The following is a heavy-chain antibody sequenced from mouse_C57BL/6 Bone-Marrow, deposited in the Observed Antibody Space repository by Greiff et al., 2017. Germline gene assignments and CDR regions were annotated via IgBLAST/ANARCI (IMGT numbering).Heavy chain of an antibody. J-gene: IGHJ1*03. Sequence: VQLQQSGAELVRPGASVKLSCTASGFNIKDDYMHWVKQRPEQGLEWIGWIDPENGDTEYASKFQGKATIPADTSSNTAYLQLRSLTSEDTAVYYCSPDYYGSSSWYFGVWGTGTTVTVSS. V-gene: IGHV14-4*01. CDR1: GFNIKDDY. CDR2: IDPENGDT. D-gene: IGHD1-1*01. CDR3: SPDYYGSSSWYFGV.